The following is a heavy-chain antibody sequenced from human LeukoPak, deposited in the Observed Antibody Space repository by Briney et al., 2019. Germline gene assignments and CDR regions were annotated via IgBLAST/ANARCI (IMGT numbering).Heavy chain of an antibody. CDR1: GFTFSNHA. D-gene: IGHD5-24*01. CDR2: LSGRGDSK. Sequence: GGSLRLSCVASGFTFSNHAMRWVRQSPGKGLEWVSGLSGRGDSKYYVDAVNGRFSISRDNSRNTLFLQLNRLRREDTAVYFVSKGRRETAMFTDGDCDSWGQGTLVTVSS. V-gene: IGHV3-23*01. CDR3: SKGRRETAMFTDGDCDS. J-gene: IGHJ4*02.